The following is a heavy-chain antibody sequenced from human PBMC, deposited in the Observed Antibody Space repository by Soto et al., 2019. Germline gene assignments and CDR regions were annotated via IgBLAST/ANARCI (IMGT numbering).Heavy chain of an antibody. Sequence: QVQLVQSGAEVKKPGASVKVSCKVSGYTFTSYDINWVRQATGQGLEWMGCMNPNSGNTDYAQKFQGRVTMTKKPAIRIAYVELSSLISEDTDVYYCARGSHPSNWCVIYCYYGMDVRGQGPTVTVS. CDR3: ARGSHPSNWCVIYCYYGMDV. J-gene: IGHJ6*02. D-gene: IGHD2-15*01. CDR2: MNPNSGNT. CDR1: GYTFTSYD. V-gene: IGHV1-8*01.